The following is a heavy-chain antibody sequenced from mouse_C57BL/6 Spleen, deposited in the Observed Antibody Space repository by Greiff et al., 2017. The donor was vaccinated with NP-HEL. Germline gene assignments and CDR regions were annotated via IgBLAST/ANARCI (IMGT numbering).Heavy chain of an antibody. CDR3: ARWDPLYAMDY. CDR2: IHPNSGST. D-gene: IGHD4-1*01. Sequence: QVQLQQPGAELVKPGASVKLSCKASGYTFTSYWMHWVKQRPGQGLEWIGMIHPNSGSTNYNEKFKSKATLTVDKSSSTAYMQLSSLTSEDSAVYYCARWDPLYAMDYWGQGTSVTVSS. V-gene: IGHV1-64*01. CDR1: GYTFTSYW. J-gene: IGHJ4*01.